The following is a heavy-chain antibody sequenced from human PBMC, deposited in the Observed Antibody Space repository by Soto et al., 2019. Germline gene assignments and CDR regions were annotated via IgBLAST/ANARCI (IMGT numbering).Heavy chain of an antibody. D-gene: IGHD1-26*01. Sequence: SETLSLTCTVSGGSISSYYWSWIRQPPGKGLEWIGYIYYSGSANYNPSLKSRVTISVDTSKNQFSLKLSSVTAADTAVYYCAMGYYYYGMDVWGQGTTVTVSS. CDR1: GGSISSYY. CDR3: AMGYYYYGMDV. J-gene: IGHJ6*02. CDR2: IYYSGSA. V-gene: IGHV4-59*01.